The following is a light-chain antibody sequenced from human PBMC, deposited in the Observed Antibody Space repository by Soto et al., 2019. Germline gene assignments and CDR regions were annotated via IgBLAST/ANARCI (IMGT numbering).Light chain of an antibody. CDR1: SSNIGTNT. CDR3: AVWDDSLKV. Sequence: QPVLTQPPSVSGTPGQRVTISCSGSSSNIGTNTVNWYQQLPGTAPKLLIYLNNHRPSGVPDRFSGFKSGTSASLAISGLQSEDEGDYYCAVWDDSLKVFGGGTKLTVL. J-gene: IGLJ2*01. CDR2: LNN. V-gene: IGLV1-44*01.